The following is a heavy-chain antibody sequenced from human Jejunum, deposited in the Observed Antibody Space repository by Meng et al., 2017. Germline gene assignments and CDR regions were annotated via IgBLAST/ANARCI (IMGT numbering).Heavy chain of an antibody. J-gene: IGHJ4*02. V-gene: IGHV3-23*01. D-gene: IGHD1-26*01. Sequence: GESLKISCAASGFTFSIYAMNWVRQAPGKGLEWVSDISGTGGSTDYADSVKGRFTISRDNSRNTLYLEMHNLRAEDTAVYYCAKATGHSGSHPFDCWGQGTLVTVSS. CDR1: GFTFSIYA. CDR2: ISGTGGST. CDR3: AKATGHSGSHPFDC.